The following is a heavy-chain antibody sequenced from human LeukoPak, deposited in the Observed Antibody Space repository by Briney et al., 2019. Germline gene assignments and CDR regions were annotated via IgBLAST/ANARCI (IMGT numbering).Heavy chain of an antibody. Sequence: SETLSLTCTVSGVSISSGGYYWSWLRQHPGKGLEWIGYIYYSGNTYHNPSLKSRVTISVDTSKNQFSLKLSSVTAADTAVYYCARLSVTPSWYFDLWGRGTLVTVSA. V-gene: IGHV4-31*03. CDR2: IYYSGNT. CDR3: ARLSVTPSWYFDL. CDR1: GVSISSGGYY. D-gene: IGHD4-17*01. J-gene: IGHJ2*01.